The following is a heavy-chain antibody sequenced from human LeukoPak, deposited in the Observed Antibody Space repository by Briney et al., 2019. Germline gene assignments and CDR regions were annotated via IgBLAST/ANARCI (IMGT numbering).Heavy chain of an antibody. CDR3: ARETYDFWSGYPAPTNWFDP. Sequence: ASVKVSCKASGYTFTSYGISWVRQAPGQGLEWMGWISAYNGNTNYAQKLQGRVTMTTDTSTSTAYMELRSLRSDDTAVYYCARETYDFWSGYPAPTNWFDPWGQGTLVIVSS. V-gene: IGHV1-18*01. CDR2: ISAYNGNT. J-gene: IGHJ5*02. CDR1: GYTFTSYG. D-gene: IGHD3-3*01.